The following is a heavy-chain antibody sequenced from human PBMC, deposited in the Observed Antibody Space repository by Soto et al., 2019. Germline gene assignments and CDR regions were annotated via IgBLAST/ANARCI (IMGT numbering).Heavy chain of an antibody. CDR2: IIPIFGTA. D-gene: IGHD5-12*01. CDR3: ARGNHRWLQLWYFDL. CDR1: GGTFSSHT. Sequence: QVQLVQSGAEVKKPGSSVTVSCKASGGTFSSHTISWVRQAPGQGLEWMGGIIPIFGTANYAQKFQGRVTIXXDXAXXTAYMELSSLRSEDTAVYYCARGNHRWLQLWYFDLWGRGTLVTVSS. V-gene: IGHV1-69*12. J-gene: IGHJ2*01.